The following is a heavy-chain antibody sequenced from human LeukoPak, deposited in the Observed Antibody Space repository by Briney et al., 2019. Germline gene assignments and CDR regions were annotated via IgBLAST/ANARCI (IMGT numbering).Heavy chain of an antibody. Sequence: GGSLRLSCAASGFTFSSYAMHWVGQAPGKEVAGVTIMSVAGSKKDYAASVKDRFTISSDNAKKTLNPQLNSRNGQDQAVLYFALEIWPTVTIPGWTYFDYWGQGALDTVSS. J-gene: IGHJ4*02. CDR2: MSVAGSKK. CDR3: ALEIWPTVTIPGWTYFDY. CDR1: GFTFSSYA. D-gene: IGHD4-17*01. V-gene: IGHV3-30*14.